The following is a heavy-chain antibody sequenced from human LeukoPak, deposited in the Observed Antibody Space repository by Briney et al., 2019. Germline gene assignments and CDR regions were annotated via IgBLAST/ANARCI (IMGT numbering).Heavy chain of an antibody. V-gene: IGHV3-13*01. J-gene: IGHJ6*03. D-gene: IGHD1-26*01. CDR1: GFTFSSYD. CDR2: IGTAGDT. Sequence: GGSLRLSCAASGFTFSSYDMHWVRQATGKGLEWVSAIGTAGDTYYPGSVKGRFTISRENAKNSLYLQMNSLRAGDTAVYYCARGMSIVGATLGYMDVWGKGTPVTVSS. CDR3: ARGMSIVGATLGYMDV.